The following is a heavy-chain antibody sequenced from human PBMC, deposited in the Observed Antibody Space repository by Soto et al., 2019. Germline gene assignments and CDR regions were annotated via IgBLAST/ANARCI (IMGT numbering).Heavy chain of an antibody. CDR3: ARGHYGLDV. CDR1: GFTFSRYW. Sequence: EVQLVESGGGLVQPGGSLRLSCAASGFTFSRYWMSWVRQAPGKGLEWVAHIKGDGSGIEFVDSVKGRFTISRDNAKNSLFMQMTSLRADDTAVYYCARGHYGLDVWGQGTTVIVSS. J-gene: IGHJ6*02. V-gene: IGHV3-7*05. CDR2: IKGDGSGI.